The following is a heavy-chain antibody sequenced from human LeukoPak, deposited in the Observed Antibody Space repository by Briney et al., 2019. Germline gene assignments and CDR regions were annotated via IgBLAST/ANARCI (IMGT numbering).Heavy chain of an antibody. CDR1: GFTFSAHW. Sequence: HTGGSLRLSCAASGFTFSAHWMSWVRQAPGKGLEWVANIKEDGSEKYYVDSVKGRFTISRDIAKNSLYLQMNSLRAEDTAVYYCARDLIRFLELDAFDIWGQGTMVTVSS. J-gene: IGHJ3*02. CDR3: ARDLIRFLELDAFDI. CDR2: IKEDGSEK. V-gene: IGHV3-7*01. D-gene: IGHD3-3*01.